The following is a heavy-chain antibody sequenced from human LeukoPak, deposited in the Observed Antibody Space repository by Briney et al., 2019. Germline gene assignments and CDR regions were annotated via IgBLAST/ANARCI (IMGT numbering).Heavy chain of an antibody. CDR2: IYHSGST. CDR3: ARGPRRYCSGGSCYRAFDI. CDR1: GYSVSSAHY. J-gene: IGHJ3*02. D-gene: IGHD2-15*01. Sequence: SETLSLTCAVSGYSVSSAHYWGWIRQPPGKGLEWIGSIYHSGSTNYNPSLKSRVTISVDTSKNQFSLKLSSVTAADTAVYYCARGPRRYCSGGSCYRAFDIWGQGTMVTVSS. V-gene: IGHV4-38-2*01.